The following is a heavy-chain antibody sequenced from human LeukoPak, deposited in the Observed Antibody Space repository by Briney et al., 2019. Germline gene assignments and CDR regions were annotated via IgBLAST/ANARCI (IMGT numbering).Heavy chain of an antibody. V-gene: IGHV3-23*01. D-gene: IGHD2-15*01. Sequence: GGSLRLSCAASGFTFSSYAMSWVRQAPGKGLEWVSAISGSGGSTYYADSVKGRFTISRDNSKNTLYLQMNSLRAEDTAVYYCEKGGRGAYYYYYMDVLGKGTTVTVS. CDR3: EKGGRGAYYYYYMDV. CDR1: GFTFSSYA. CDR2: ISGSGGST. J-gene: IGHJ6*03.